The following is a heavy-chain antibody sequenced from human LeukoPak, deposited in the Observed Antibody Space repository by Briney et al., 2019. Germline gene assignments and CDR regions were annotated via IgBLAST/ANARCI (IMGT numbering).Heavy chain of an antibody. CDR1: GGSFSGYY. V-gene: IGHV4-34*01. CDR3: ARSGYSGYLPHY. D-gene: IGHD5-12*01. Sequence: SETLSLTCAVYGGSFSGYYWSWMRQPPGKGLEWIGEINHSGSTNYNPSLKSRVTIPVDTSKNQFSLKLSSVTAADTAVYYCARSGYSGYLPHYWGQGTLVTVSS. J-gene: IGHJ4*02. CDR2: INHSGST.